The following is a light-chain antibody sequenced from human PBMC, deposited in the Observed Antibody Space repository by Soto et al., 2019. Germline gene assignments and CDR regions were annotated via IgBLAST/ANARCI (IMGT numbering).Light chain of an antibody. CDR3: QQSHSNAIT. CDR1: QSIRYY. CDR2: AAS. J-gene: IGKJ5*01. V-gene: IGKV1-39*01. Sequence: DIQMTQSPSSLSASVGGRVSITCRASQSIRYYLNWYQQKPGKAPKLLINAASILQSGVPSRFSGSGSGTDFTLTISSLQPEDSATYYCQQSHSNAITFGQGTRLEIK.